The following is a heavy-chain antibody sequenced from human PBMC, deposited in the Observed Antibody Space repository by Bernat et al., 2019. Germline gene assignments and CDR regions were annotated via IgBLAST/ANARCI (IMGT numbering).Heavy chain of an antibody. Sequence: QVQLVQSGAEVKKPGASVKVSCKASGYTFTSYGISCVRQAPGQGLEWMGWISAYNGNTNYAQKLQGRVTMTTDTSTSTAYMELRSLRSDDTAVYYCARVCSSTSCYAVDGMDVWGQGTTVTVSS. D-gene: IGHD2-2*01. CDR3: ARVCSSTSCYAVDGMDV. V-gene: IGHV1-18*01. J-gene: IGHJ6*02. CDR2: ISAYNGNT. CDR1: GYTFTSYG.